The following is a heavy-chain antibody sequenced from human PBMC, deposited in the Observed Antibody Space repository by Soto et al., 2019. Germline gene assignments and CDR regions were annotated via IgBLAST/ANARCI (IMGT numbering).Heavy chain of an antibody. Sequence: QVQLQESGPGLVKPSQTLSLTCTVSGGSISGGGYYWSWIRQYPGKGLEWIGYISDSGSTYYNPSLKSRVTISVDTSKNQFSLKLSSVTAADTAVYYCARRRGSSRFDYWGQGTLVIVSS. CDR2: ISDSGST. CDR1: GGSISGGGYY. CDR3: ARRRGSSRFDY. D-gene: IGHD6-13*01. V-gene: IGHV4-31*03. J-gene: IGHJ4*02.